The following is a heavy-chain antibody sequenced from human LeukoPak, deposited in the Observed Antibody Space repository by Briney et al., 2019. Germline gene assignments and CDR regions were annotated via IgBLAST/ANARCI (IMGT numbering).Heavy chain of an antibody. CDR3: AREGSGLWFGEQRYFDY. J-gene: IGHJ4*02. Sequence: GGSLRLSCAASGFTVSSNYMSWVRQAPGKGLEWVSVIYSGGSTYYADSVKGRFTISRDDSKNTLYLQMNSLRAEDTAVYYCAREGSGLWFGEQRYFDYWGQGTLVTVSS. CDR1: GFTVSSNY. V-gene: IGHV3-66*01. CDR2: IYSGGST. D-gene: IGHD3-10*01.